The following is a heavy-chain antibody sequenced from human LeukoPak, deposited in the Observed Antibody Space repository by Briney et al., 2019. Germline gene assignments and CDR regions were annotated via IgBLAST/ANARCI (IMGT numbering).Heavy chain of an antibody. Sequence: GASVKVSCKASGYTFTSYGISWVRQAPGQGLEWMGWISAYNGNTNYAQKLQGRVTMTTDTSTSTAYMGLRSLRSDDTAVYYCARSLNYDFWSGYPVGSYYYYGMDVWGQGTTVTVSS. CDR1: GYTFTSYG. D-gene: IGHD3-3*01. CDR2: ISAYNGNT. CDR3: ARSLNYDFWSGYPVGSYYYYGMDV. J-gene: IGHJ6*02. V-gene: IGHV1-18*01.